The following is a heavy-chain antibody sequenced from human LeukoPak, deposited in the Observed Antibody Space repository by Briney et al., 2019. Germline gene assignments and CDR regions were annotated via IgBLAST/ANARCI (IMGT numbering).Heavy chain of an antibody. CDR1: GFTFNNYV. D-gene: IGHD6-19*01. J-gene: IGHJ4*02. CDR2: ITWNSGNI. CDR3: AKGLAVAQYYFDY. Sequence: GGSLRLSCAASGFTFNNYVMHWVRQAPGKGLEWVSSITWNSGNIGYADSVKGRFTISRDNAKNSLYLQMNSLRAEDTASYYCAKGLAVAQYYFDYWGQGTLVTVSS. V-gene: IGHV3-9*01.